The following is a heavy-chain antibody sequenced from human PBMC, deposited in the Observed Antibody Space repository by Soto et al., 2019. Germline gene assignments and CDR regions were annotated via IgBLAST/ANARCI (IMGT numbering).Heavy chain of an antibody. D-gene: IGHD2-2*02. V-gene: IGHV3-23*01. J-gene: IGHJ4*02. CDR2: ISGSGGST. CDR1: GFTFSSYA. Sequence: EVQLLESGGGLAQPGGSLRLSCAASGFTFSSYAMSWVRQAPGKGLEWVSAISGSGGSTYYADSVKGRFTISRDNSKNTLYLQMNSLRAEDTAVYYCAKSLGYCSSTSCYTTPFDYWGQGTLVTVSS. CDR3: AKSLGYCSSTSCYTTPFDY.